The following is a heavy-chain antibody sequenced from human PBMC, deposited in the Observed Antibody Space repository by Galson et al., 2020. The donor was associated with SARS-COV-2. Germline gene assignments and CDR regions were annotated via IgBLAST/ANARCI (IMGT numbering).Heavy chain of an antibody. CDR2: ISYSGSA. CDR3: ARDPAPLYGDNYYYGMDV. CDR1: DGPMSSYY. Sequence: ETSETLSLTCSVSDGPMSSYYWSWIRQPPGKGLEWIGYISYSGSANYNPSLRSRVAISVDLSKNQFSLKVTSVTAADTAVYYCARDPAPLYGDNYYYGMDVWGRGTTVTVSS. V-gene: IGHV4-59*01. D-gene: IGHD4-17*01. J-gene: IGHJ6*02.